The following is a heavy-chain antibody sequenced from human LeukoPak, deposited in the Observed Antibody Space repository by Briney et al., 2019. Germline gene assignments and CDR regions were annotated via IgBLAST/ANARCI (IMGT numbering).Heavy chain of an antibody. CDR2: ISYYGSNK. V-gene: IGHV3-30*18. D-gene: IGHD5-18*01. CDR1: GFTFSSYG. Sequence: SGGSLRLSCATPGFTFSSYGMHWVRQAPGKGMEWVAVISYYGSNKYYADSVKARFTISRDNSKNTLYLQMNNLRPEDTAVYYCAKETLPLPPDTAMVANQSGPPNLFDYWGQGTLVTVSS. J-gene: IGHJ4*02. CDR3: AKETLPLPPDTAMVANQSGPPNLFDY.